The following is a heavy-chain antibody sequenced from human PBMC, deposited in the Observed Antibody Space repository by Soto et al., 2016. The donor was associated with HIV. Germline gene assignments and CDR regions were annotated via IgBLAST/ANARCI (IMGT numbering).Heavy chain of an antibody. Sequence: QVQLVQSGAEVEKPGASVKVSCKASGYTFTSYDINWVRQATGQGLEWMGWMNPTSGNTGYAQKFQGRVTISRNNSIRTAYMELSSLSSEDTAVYYCATASVGGSGVMYYFAYVGPGNPSPPSPQ. D-gene: IGHD3-10*01. CDR3: ATASVGGSGVMYYFAY. CDR1: GYTFTSYD. CDR2: MNPTSGNT. V-gene: IGHV1-8*03. J-gene: IGHJ4*02.